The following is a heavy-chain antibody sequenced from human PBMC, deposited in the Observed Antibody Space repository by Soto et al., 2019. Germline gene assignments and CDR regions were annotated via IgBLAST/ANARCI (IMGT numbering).Heavy chain of an antibody. V-gene: IGHV3-64D*06. CDR2: ISSNGGST. D-gene: IGHD3-10*01. Sequence: GGSLRLSCRTSGFRFSSYGMHWVRQAPGKGLEYVSAISSNGGSTYYADSVKGRFTISRDNSKNTLYLQMSSLRAEDTAVYYCVSGGLLWTLRPFDYWGQGTLVTVSS. J-gene: IGHJ4*02. CDR1: GFRFSSYG. CDR3: VSGGLLWTLRPFDY.